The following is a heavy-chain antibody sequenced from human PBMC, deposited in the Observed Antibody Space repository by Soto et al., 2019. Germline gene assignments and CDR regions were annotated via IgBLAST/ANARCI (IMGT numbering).Heavy chain of an antibody. Sequence: GGSLRLSCAASGFTFNTYAMTWVRQAPGKGLEWVSTIPTSGDNTYYADSVKGQFTISRDNSKNTLYLQMNSLRAEDTAVYYCAKGNQQYYFDYWGKGTLVTVYS. CDR1: GFTFNTYA. CDR2: IPTSGDNT. D-gene: IGHD2-2*01. V-gene: IGHV3-23*01. J-gene: IGHJ4*02. CDR3: AKGNQQYYFDY.